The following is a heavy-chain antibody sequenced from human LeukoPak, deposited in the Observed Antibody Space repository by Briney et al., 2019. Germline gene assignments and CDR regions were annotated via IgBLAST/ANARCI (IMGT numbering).Heavy chain of an antibody. V-gene: IGHV1-46*01. J-gene: IGHJ4*02. D-gene: IGHD2-15*01. CDR2: ISPSGGST. CDR3: ARAPAGYCSGGSCATFDY. CDR1: GYTFTSYY. Sequence: GASVKVSCKASGYTFTSYYMHWVRQAPGQGLEWMGIISPSGGSTSYAQKFQGRVTMTRDTSTSTVHMELSSLRSEDTAVYYCARAPAGYCSGGSCATFDYWGQGTLVTVSS.